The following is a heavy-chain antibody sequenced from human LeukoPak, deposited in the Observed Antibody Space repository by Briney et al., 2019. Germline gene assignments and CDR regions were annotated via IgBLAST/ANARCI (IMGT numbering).Heavy chain of an antibody. J-gene: IGHJ4*02. D-gene: IGHD3-22*01. CDR1: GFHFNNPM. V-gene: IGHV3-15*01. Sequence: GGSLRLSCAASGFHFNNPMMSWVRQAPGKGLEWVGRIKSKTDGGTTDYAAPVKGRFTISRDDSKNTLYLQMNSLKTEDTAVYYCSSYCDSRSRVSIDYWGQGTLVTVSS. CDR2: IKSKTDGGTT. CDR3: SSYCDSRSRVSIDY.